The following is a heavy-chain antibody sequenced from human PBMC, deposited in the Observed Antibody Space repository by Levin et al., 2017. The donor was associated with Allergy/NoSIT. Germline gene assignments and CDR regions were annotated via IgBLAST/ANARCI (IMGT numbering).Heavy chain of an antibody. D-gene: IGHD5-12*01. CDR3: ARVLRFYYYYYMDV. CDR1: GFTFSSYG. CDR2: IWDDGYKK. J-gene: IGHJ6*03. Sequence: GGSLRLSCAASGFTFSSYGMHWVRQAPGKGLEWVAVIWDDGYKKYYADSVKGRFTISRDNSKNTLYLQMYSLRAEDTAVYYCARVLRFYYYYYMDVWGKGTTVTVSS. V-gene: IGHV3-33*01.